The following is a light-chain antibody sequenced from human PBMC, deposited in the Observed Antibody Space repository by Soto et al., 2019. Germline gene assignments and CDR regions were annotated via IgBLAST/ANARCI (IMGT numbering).Light chain of an antibody. CDR3: MQALQTPRT. Sequence: DIVMTQSPLSLPVTPGEPASISCRSSQSLLHSNGYNYLDWYLQKPGQSPQLLIDLGSNRASGVLDRFSGSGSGTDFTLKISRVEAEDVGVYYCMQALQTPRTFGQGTKVEIK. J-gene: IGKJ1*01. V-gene: IGKV2-28*01. CDR1: QSLLHSNGYNY. CDR2: LGS.